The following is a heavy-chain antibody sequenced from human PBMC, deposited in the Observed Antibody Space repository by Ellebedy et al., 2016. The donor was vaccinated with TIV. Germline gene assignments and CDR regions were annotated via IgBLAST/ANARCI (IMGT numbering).Heavy chain of an antibody. J-gene: IGHJ5*02. V-gene: IGHV3-74*01. CDR3: AHPGASAAMHFDP. D-gene: IGHD2-2*01. CDR1: GFTFSTHW. CDR2: ISGVGGTT. Sequence: GESLKISCAASGFTFSTHWTHWVRQAPGKGLVWVPVISGVGGTTRYADSVKGRFTISRDNAKNTLYLQMNSLRVEDTAVYYCAHPGASAAMHFDPWGQGTLVTVSS.